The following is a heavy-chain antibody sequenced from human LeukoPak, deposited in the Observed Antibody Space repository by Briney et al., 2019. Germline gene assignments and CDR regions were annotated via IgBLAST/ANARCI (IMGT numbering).Heavy chain of an antibody. D-gene: IGHD3-9*01. CDR2: ISSSSSDT. Sequence: GGSLTLACAASGFTFSDYYMSWNRQAPGEGLEWVSYISSSSSDTIYADSVEGRFTIYRDNAKNSLYLQMNSLRAEDTAVYYCARDFPNYDILTCYSYYYYGMDVWGKGTTITVSS. V-gene: IGHV3-11*06. J-gene: IGHJ6*04. CDR1: GFTFSDYY. CDR3: ARDFPNYDILTCYSYYYYGMDV.